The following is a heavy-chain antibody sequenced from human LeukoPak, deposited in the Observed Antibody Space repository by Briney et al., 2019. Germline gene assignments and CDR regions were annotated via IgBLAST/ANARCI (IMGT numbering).Heavy chain of an antibody. CDR2: IYYSGST. V-gene: IGHV4-59*01. J-gene: IGHJ4*02. CDR1: GGSISSYY. CDR3: AREVGTRAVDY. Sequence: SETLSLTCTVSGGSISSYYWSWIRQPPGKGLEWIGYIYYSGSTNHNPSLKSRVTISVDTSKNQFSLKLSSVTAADTAVYYCAREVGTRAVDYWGQGTLVTVSS.